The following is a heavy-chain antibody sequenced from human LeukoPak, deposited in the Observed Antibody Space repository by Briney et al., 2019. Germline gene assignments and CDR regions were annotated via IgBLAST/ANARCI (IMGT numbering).Heavy chain of an antibody. CDR3: AKDPAPLRYFDWSPTDLDY. J-gene: IGHJ4*02. CDR1: GSTFSSYA. CDR2: ISGSGGST. D-gene: IGHD3-9*01. Sequence: PGGSLRLSCAASGSTFSSYAMSWVRQAPGKGLEWVSAISGSGGSTYYADSVKGRFTISRDNSKNTLYLQMNSLRAEDTAVYYCAKDPAPLRYFDWSPTDLDYWGQGTLVTVSS. V-gene: IGHV3-23*01.